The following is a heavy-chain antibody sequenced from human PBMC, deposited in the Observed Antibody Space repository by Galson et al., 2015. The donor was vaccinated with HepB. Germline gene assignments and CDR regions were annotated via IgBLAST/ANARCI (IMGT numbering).Heavy chain of an antibody. Sequence: SLRLSCAASGFTFSSYAMHWVRQAPGKGLEWVAVISYDGSSKYYADSVKGRFTISRDNSKNTLYLQMNSLRAEDTAVYYCAREIAAAWLGGYYFDYWGQGTLVTVSS. D-gene: IGHD6-13*01. CDR2: ISYDGSSK. V-gene: IGHV3-30-3*01. CDR1: GFTFSSYA. CDR3: AREIAAAWLGGYYFDY. J-gene: IGHJ4*02.